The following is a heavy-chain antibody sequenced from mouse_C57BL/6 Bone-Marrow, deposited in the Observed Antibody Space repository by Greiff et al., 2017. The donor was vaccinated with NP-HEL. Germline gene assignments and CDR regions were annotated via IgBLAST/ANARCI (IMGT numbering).Heavy chain of an antibody. CDR3: ARWVTTVPHFDY. CDR1: GYTFTDYN. V-gene: IGHV1-18*01. CDR2: INPNNGGT. D-gene: IGHD1-1*01. Sequence: EVMLVESGPELVKPGASVKIPCKASGYTFTDYNMDWVKQSHGKSLEWIGDINPNNGGTIYNQKFKGKATLTVDKSSSTAYMELRSLTSEDTAVYYCARWVTTVPHFDYWGQGTTLTVSS. J-gene: IGHJ2*01.